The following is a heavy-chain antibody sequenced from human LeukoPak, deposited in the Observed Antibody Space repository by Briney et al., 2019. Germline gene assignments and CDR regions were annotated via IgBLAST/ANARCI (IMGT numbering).Heavy chain of an antibody. CDR2: ISGSGGST. D-gene: IGHD1-26*01. V-gene: IGHV3-23*01. J-gene: IGHJ4*02. Sequence: GGSLRLSCAASGFTFSSYAMSWVRQAPGKGLEWVSAISGSGGSTYYADSVKGPFTISRDNSKNTLYLQMNSLRAEDTAVYYCASGIVGATIDYWGQGTLVTVSP. CDR1: GFTFSSYA. CDR3: ASGIVGATIDY.